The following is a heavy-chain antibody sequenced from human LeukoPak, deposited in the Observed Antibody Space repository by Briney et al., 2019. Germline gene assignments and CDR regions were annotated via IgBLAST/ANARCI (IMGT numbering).Heavy chain of an antibody. J-gene: IGHJ4*02. Sequence: SVKVSCKASGGTFSSYAISWVRQAPGQGLEWMGRIIPILGIANYAQKFQGRVTITADKSTSTAYMELSSLRSEDTAVYYCARDADSIGGGSCYGIWAQGTLVTVSS. D-gene: IGHD2-15*01. V-gene: IGHV1-69*04. CDR3: ARDADSIGGGSCYGI. CDR2: IIPILGIA. CDR1: GGTFSSYA.